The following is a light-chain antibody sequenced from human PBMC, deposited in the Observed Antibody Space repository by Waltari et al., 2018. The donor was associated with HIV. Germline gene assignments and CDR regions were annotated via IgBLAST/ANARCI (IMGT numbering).Light chain of an antibody. V-gene: IGLV1-44*01. CDR3: AAWDDSLNGWV. CDR1: SSNIGSNT. Sequence: QSVLTQPPSASGTPGQRVTISCSGSSSNIGSNTVNWYHQLPGTAPKLLIYTNNQRPSGVPDRFSGSKSGTSASLDISGLQSEDEADYYCAAWDDSLNGWVFGGGTKLTVL. J-gene: IGLJ3*02. CDR2: TNN.